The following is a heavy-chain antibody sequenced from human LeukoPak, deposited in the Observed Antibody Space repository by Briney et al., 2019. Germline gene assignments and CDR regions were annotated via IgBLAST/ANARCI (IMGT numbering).Heavy chain of an antibody. Sequence: ASVKVSRKASGYTFTTYGFNWVRQAPGQGLEWMGWISTYDGNTNYAEKLQGRVTLTTDTSTSTAYMELRSLRSDDTALYYCARDRGRQKWFQGFDPWGQGTLVTVSS. J-gene: IGHJ5*02. V-gene: IGHV1-18*01. CDR2: ISTYDGNT. CDR1: GYTFTTYG. D-gene: IGHD3-22*01. CDR3: ARDRGRQKWFQGFDP.